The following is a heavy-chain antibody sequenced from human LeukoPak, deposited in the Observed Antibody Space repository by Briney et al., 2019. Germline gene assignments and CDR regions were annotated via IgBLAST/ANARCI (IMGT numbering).Heavy chain of an antibody. V-gene: IGHV1-2*02. J-gene: IGHJ3*02. CDR2: INPNSGGT. CDR3: ASYLPISLNTTIVVQPWDDHDAFDI. CDR1: GYSFTSYD. D-gene: IGHD3-22*01. Sequence: ASVKVSCKASGYSFTSYDLNWVRQATGQGLEWMGWINPNSGGTNYAQKFQGRVTMTRDTSISTAYMELSRLRSDDTAVYYCASYLPISLNTTIVVQPWDDHDAFDIWGQGTMVTVSS.